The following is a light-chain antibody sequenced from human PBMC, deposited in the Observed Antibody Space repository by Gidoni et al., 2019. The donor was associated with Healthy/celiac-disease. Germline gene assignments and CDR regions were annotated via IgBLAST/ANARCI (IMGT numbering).Light chain of an antibody. CDR2: DAS. CDR1: QDISNY. Sequence: DIQMTQSPSSLSASVGDRVTITCQASQDISNYLNRYQQKPGKAPKLRIYDASNLETGVPSRFSGSGSGTDFTFTISSLQPEDIATYYCQQYDNLLTFGGGTKVEIK. V-gene: IGKV1-33*01. CDR3: QQYDNLLT. J-gene: IGKJ4*01.